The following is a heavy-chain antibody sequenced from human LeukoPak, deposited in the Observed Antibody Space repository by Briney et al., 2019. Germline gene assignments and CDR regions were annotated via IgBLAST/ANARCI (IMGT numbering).Heavy chain of an antibody. CDR1: GGSISSSSYY. CDR2: IYYSGST. V-gene: IGHV4-39*01. Sequence: PSETLSLTCTVSGGSISSSSYYWGWIRQPPGKGLEWIGSIYYSGSTYYNPSLKSRVTISVDTSKNQSSLKLSSVTAADTAVYYCARGGYSYENWGQGTLVTVSS. J-gene: IGHJ4*02. CDR3: ARGGYSYEN. D-gene: IGHD5-18*01.